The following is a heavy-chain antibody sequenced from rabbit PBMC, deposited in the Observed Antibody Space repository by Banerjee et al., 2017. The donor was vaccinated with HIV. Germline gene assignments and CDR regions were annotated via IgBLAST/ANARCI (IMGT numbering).Heavy chain of an antibody. CDR1: GFSFNSSYY. CDR3: ARRGTLSL. J-gene: IGHJ4*01. V-gene: IGHV1S40*01. D-gene: IGHD7-1*01. Sequence: QSLEESGGDLVKPGTSLTLTCTASGFSFNSSYYMCWVRQAPGKGLECIGCIYAGSTGSTYYASWAKGRFTISKTSSTTVTLQMTSLTAADTATYFCARRGTLSLWGPGTLVTVS. CDR2: IYAGSTGST.